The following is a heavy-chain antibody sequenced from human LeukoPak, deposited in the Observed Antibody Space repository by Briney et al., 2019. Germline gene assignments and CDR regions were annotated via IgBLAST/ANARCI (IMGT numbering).Heavy chain of an antibody. J-gene: IGHJ4*02. D-gene: IGHD5-18*01. CDR3: TTLGDTAMVTPDY. CDR1: GFTFSNAW. Sequence: GGSLRLSCAASGFTFSNAWMSWVRQAPRKGLEWVGRIKSKTDGGTTDYAAPVKGRFTISRDDSKNTLYLQMNSLKTEDTAVYYCTTLGDTAMVTPDYWGQGTLVTVSS. CDR2: IKSKTDGGTT. V-gene: IGHV3-15*01.